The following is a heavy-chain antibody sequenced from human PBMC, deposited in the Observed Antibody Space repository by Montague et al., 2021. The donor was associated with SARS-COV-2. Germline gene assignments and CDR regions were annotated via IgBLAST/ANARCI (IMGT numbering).Heavy chain of an antibody. J-gene: IGHJ4*02. Sequence: SETLSLTCAVYGGSFSNYYWSWIRQPPGKGLEWIEEINHRGTSKYNPSLKSRVSISLDTSKNQFSLYLSSVTAADTAVYYCARGRQHFNMIVVVMTGGEYYFDYWGQGTLVTVSS. CDR3: ARGRQHFNMIVVVMTGGEYYFDY. V-gene: IGHV4-34*01. D-gene: IGHD3-22*01. CDR2: INHRGTS. CDR1: GGSFSNYY.